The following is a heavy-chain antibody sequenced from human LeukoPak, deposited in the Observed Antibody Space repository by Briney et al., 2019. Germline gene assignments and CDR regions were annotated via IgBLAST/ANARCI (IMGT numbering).Heavy chain of an antibody. J-gene: IGHJ4*02. V-gene: IGHV3-7*01. CDR1: GFTFSRFW. CDR2: INQDGRAK. CDR3: ARDPIYYYGAGSNIVDY. D-gene: IGHD3-10*01. Sequence: GGSLRLSCVGSGFTFSRFWMHWVRQAPGKGLEWVANINQDGRAKYYVDSVKGRFTISRDNAKNSLYLQMNRLRAEDTAMYYCARDPIYYYGAGSNIVDYWGQGTLVTVSS.